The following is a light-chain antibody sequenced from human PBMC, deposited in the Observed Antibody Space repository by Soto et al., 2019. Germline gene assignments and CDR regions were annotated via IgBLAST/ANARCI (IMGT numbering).Light chain of an antibody. CDR2: DAS. CDR3: QQWSVWPLFT. J-gene: IGKJ5*01. V-gene: IGKV3-15*01. CDR1: QSVSRY. Sequence: EIVMTQSPATLSVSPGETATLSCRASQSVSRYLAWYQHRPGQAPSLLIYDASTRATGIPARFSGSGSGTEFTLTSRGLRSEDFAVYSCQQWSVWPLFTFGQGTRLEIK.